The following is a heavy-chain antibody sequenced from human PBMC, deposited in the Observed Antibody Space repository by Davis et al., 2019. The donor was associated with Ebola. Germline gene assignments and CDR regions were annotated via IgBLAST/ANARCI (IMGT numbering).Heavy chain of an antibody. CDR3: ARTRYGDYGMDV. Sequence: AASVKVSCKASGYTFTSYGISWVRQAPGQGLEWMGGIIPIFGTANYAQKFQGRVTITADKSTSTAYMELSSLRSEDTAVYYCARTRYGDYGMDVWGQGTTVTVSS. D-gene: IGHD3-9*01. CDR1: GYTFTSYG. CDR2: IIPIFGTA. J-gene: IGHJ6*02. V-gene: IGHV1-69*06.